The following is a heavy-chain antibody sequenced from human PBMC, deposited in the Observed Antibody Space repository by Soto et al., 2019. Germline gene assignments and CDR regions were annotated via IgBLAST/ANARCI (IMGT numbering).Heavy chain of an antibody. CDR2: ISWNSGSI. Sequence: GGSLRLSCAASGFTFDDYAMHWVRQAPGKGLEWVSGISWNSGSIGYADSVKGRFTISRDNAKNSLYLQMNSLRAEDTALYYCAKDIFATTVTTVGAFDIWGQGTMVTVSS. CDR1: GFTFDDYA. CDR3: AKDIFATTVTTVGAFDI. V-gene: IGHV3-9*01. J-gene: IGHJ3*02. D-gene: IGHD4-17*01.